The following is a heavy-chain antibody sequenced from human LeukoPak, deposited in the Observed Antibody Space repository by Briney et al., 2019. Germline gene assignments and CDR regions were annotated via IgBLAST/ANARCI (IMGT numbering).Heavy chain of an antibody. J-gene: IGHJ4*02. CDR3: ARDPAYYYDSSGYPDY. D-gene: IGHD3-22*01. Sequence: GGSLRLSCVASGFTFSSYYMNWVRKPPGKGRGWVSSISSSSSYIYYADSVKGRFTISRDNAKNSLYLQMNSLRAEDTALYSCARDPAYYYDSSGYPDYWGQGTLVTVSS. CDR2: ISSSSSYI. V-gene: IGHV3-21*04. CDR1: GFTFSSYY.